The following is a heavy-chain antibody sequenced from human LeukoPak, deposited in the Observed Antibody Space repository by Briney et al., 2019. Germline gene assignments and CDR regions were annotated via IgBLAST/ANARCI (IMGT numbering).Heavy chain of an antibody. D-gene: IGHD4-17*01. CDR1: GGTFSSYA. Sequence: SVKVSCKASGGTFSSYAISWVRQAPGQGLEWMGRIIPIFGTANYAQKFQGRVTITTDESTSTAYMELSSLRSEDTAVYYCASSGRSMTTVTYDDHWGQGTLVTVSS. CDR2: IIPIFGTA. CDR3: ASSGRSMTTVTYDDH. V-gene: IGHV1-69*05. J-gene: IGHJ4*02.